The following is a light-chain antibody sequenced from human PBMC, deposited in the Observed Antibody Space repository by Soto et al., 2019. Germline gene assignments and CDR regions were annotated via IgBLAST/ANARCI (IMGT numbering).Light chain of an antibody. CDR2: GAS. V-gene: IGKV3-15*01. CDR3: QQYKNWPYT. CDR1: QSVSGD. J-gene: IGKJ2*01. Sequence: EIVMTQSPATLSVSPGERATLSCRASQSVSGDLAWYQQKPGQAPKLIISGASTRATGIPARFSASGSGTEFTLTITSLQSEDFAVYYCQQYKNWPYTFGQGTKVEIK.